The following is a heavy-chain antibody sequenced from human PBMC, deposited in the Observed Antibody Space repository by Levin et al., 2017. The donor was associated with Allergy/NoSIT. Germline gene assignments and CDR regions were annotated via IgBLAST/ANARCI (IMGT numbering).Heavy chain of an antibody. V-gene: IGHV3-7*01. J-gene: IGHJ3*02. D-gene: IGHD3/OR15-3a*01. Sequence: GESLKISCAASGFTFNNCWMKWVRQAPGKGLEWVANIKQDGSEKNYVDSVKGRFTISRDNAKNSLYLEMNSLRAEDTAVYYCAKVRGTGTSFRAFDIWGQGTMVTVSS. CDR1: GFTFNNCW. CDR2: IKQDGSEK. CDR3: AKVRGTGTSFRAFDI.